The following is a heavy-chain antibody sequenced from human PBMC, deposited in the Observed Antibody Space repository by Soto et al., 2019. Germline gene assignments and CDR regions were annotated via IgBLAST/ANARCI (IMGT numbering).Heavy chain of an antibody. V-gene: IGHV3-23*01. D-gene: IGHD3-3*01. CDR3: ATDRLTVFGVVVTFED. CDR2: LSGSGYQT. Sequence: EVQLLESGGGLVQPGGSLRLSCATNGFTFDSYAMHWVRQAPGKGLEWVSSLSGSGYQTYYADSVKGRLTISRDRSKNTVYLQRNSLRAEDTAVYFCATDRLTVFGVVVTFEDWGRGTLVTVAS. J-gene: IGHJ4*02. CDR1: GFTFDSYA.